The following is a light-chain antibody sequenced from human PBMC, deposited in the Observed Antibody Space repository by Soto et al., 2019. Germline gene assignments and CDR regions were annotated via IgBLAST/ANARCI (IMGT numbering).Light chain of an antibody. V-gene: IGKV1-33*01. CDR2: DAS. CDR3: QQYDNLPLI. Sequence: DLQMTQSPSSLSASVXXRVTXTCRGGQNIFSSLNWYQQKPGKAPXLLTYDASSLETGVPSRFSGSGSGTDFTFTISSLQPEDFATYYCQQYDNLPLIFGQGTRWRL. CDR1: QNIFSS. J-gene: IGKJ5*01.